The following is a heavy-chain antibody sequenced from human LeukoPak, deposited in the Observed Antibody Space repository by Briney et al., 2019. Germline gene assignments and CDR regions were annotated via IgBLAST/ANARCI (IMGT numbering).Heavy chain of an antibody. Sequence: GASVKVSCKTSGYTFTSYGYSWVRQAPGQGLEWMGWISAYNGNTNYAQKLQGRVTMTTDTSTSTAYMELRSLRSDDTAVYYCARDSNDYGGNSDLDYWGQGTLVTVSS. D-gene: IGHD4-23*01. CDR2: ISAYNGNT. V-gene: IGHV1-18*01. J-gene: IGHJ4*02. CDR1: GYTFTSYG. CDR3: ARDSNDYGGNSDLDY.